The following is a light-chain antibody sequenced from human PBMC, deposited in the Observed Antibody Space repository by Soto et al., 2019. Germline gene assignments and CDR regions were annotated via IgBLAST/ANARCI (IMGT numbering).Light chain of an antibody. J-gene: IGKJ1*01. Sequence: DFQMTQSPSTLSASVGDRVTITCRASQNINNWVAWYQQKPGKDPKFLIYDASTLQRGVPSRFSGSGIGTEFSLTIICLQPDDFGSYYCHPTRTFGQGTKVEIK. V-gene: IGKV1-5*01. CDR3: HPTRT. CDR2: DAS. CDR1: QNINNW.